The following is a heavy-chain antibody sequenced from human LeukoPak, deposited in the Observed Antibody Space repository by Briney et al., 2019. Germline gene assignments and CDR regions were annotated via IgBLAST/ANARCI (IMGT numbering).Heavy chain of an antibody. CDR3: ARQTGSGLFILP. Sequence: PSETLSLTCTVSGGSISSGSYYCSWIRQPAGKGLEWIGRIYTSGSTNYSPSLKSRVTISVDTSKNQFSLKLSSVTAADTAVYYCARQTGSGLFILPGGQGTLVTVSS. CDR1: GGSISSGSYY. CDR2: IYTSGST. V-gene: IGHV4-61*02. J-gene: IGHJ4*02. D-gene: IGHD3/OR15-3a*01.